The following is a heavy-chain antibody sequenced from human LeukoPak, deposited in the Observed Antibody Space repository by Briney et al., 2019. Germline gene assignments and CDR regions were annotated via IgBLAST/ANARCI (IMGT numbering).Heavy chain of an antibody. J-gene: IGHJ5*02. CDR3: ARLRIAAAGWFDP. V-gene: IGHV3-7*03. D-gene: IGHD6-13*01. CDR1: GFTFSSYW. CDR2: IKQDGSEK. Sequence: GGSLRLSCAASGFTFSSYWMSWVRQAPGKGLEWVANIKQDGSEKYYVDSVKGRFTISRDNAKNSLCLQMNSLRAEDTAVYYCARLRIAAAGWFDPWGQGTLVTVSS.